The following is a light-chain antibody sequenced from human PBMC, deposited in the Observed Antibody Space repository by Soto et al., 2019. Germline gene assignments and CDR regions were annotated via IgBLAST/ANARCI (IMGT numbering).Light chain of an antibody. CDR1: QSVSSY. CDR3: HQRQNWPRT. V-gene: IGKV3-11*01. CDR2: DVS. Sequence: MVMTQSPATLSVSRGERATHAYLASQSVSSYLAWYQQKPGQAPRLLIYDVSNRAAGVPARFSGSGSGTDFTLTISDVEPEDFAVYYCHQRQNWPRTFGQGTKVDIK. J-gene: IGKJ1*01.